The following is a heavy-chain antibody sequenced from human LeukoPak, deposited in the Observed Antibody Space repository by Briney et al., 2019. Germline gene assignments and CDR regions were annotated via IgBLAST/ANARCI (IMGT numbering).Heavy chain of an antibody. CDR3: ARDSLQYRYFDY. J-gene: IGHJ4*02. CDR1: GFTFSSYG. Sequence: HPGGSLRLSCAASGFTFSSYGMHWVRQAPGKGLEWVAVISYDGSNKYYADSVKGRFTISRNNSKNTLYLQMNSLRAEDTAVYYCARDSLQYRYFDYWGQGTLVTVSS. CDR2: ISYDGSNK. V-gene: IGHV3-30*03. D-gene: IGHD4-11*01.